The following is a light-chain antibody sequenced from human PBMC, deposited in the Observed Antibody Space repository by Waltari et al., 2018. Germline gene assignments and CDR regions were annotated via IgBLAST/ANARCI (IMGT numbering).Light chain of an antibody. CDR2: SKN. J-gene: IGLJ2*01. V-gene: IGLV1-44*01. Sequence: QSVLTQPPSASGTPGQRVTISCSGSSSNIGSNTVNWYQQLPGTVPKLLIYSKNQRPSGVPDRFSGSKSGTSASLAISGLQSEDEADYYCAAWDDSLNGPVFGGGTKLTVL. CDR3: AAWDDSLNGPV. CDR1: SSNIGSNT.